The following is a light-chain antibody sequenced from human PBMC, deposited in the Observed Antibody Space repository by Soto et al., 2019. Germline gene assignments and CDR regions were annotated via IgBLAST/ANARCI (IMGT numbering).Light chain of an antibody. V-gene: IGKV3-15*01. CDR3: QQYNNWPPGT. CDR1: QSVSSN. CDR2: GVS. J-gene: IGKJ1*01. Sequence: EIVMTQSPATLSVSPGERATLSCRASQSVSSNLAWYQQKPGQAPRLLIYGVSTRATGIPARFSGSRSGTEFTLTISSLQSEDFAVYYCQQYNNWPPGTFGQGTKVEIK.